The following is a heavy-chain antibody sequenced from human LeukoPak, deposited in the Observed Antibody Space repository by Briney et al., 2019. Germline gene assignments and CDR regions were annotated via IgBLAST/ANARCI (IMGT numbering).Heavy chain of an antibody. J-gene: IGHJ6*03. D-gene: IGHD2-2*02. CDR1: GGSISSYY. Sequence: SETLSLTCTVSGGSISSYYWSWIRQPAGKGLEWIGRIYTSGSTNYNPSLKSRVTMSVDTSKNQFSLKLSSVTAADTAVYYCARGPRIVVVPAAISLGDYYYYMDVWGKGTTVTVSS. CDR2: IYTSGST. V-gene: IGHV4-4*07. CDR3: ARGPRIVVVPAAISLGDYYYYMDV.